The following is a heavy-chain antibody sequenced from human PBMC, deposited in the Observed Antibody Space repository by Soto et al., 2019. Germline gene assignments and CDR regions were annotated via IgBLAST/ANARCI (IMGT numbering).Heavy chain of an antibody. CDR1: GGSISSYY. CDR3: ARGYCSGGSCLGMGV. CDR2: IYTSGST. V-gene: IGHV4-4*07. D-gene: IGHD2-15*01. J-gene: IGHJ6*02. Sequence: LSLTCTVSGGSISSYYWSWIRQPAGKGLEWIGRIYTSGSTNYNPSLKSRVTMSVDTSKNQFSLKLSSVTAADTAVYYCARGYCSGGSCLGMGVWGQGTTVTVSS.